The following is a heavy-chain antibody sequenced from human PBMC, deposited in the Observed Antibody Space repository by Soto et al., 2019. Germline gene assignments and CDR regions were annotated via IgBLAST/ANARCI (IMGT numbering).Heavy chain of an antibody. Sequence: ASVKVSCKASGYTFTGYYMHWVRQAPGQGLEWMGWINPNSGGTNYAQKFQGWGTMTRDTSTSTAYMELRRLRSDDTAVYYCATLYGSGSPTFYYYYGMDVWGQGTTVTV. CDR1: GYTFTGYY. J-gene: IGHJ6*02. CDR2: INPNSGGT. CDR3: ATLYGSGSPTFYYYYGMDV. D-gene: IGHD3-10*01. V-gene: IGHV1-2*04.